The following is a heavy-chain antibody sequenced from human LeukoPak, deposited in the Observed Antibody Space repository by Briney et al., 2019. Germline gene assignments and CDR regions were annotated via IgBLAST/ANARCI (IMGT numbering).Heavy chain of an antibody. V-gene: IGHV3-64*04. CDR2: ISSNGGST. CDR3: ARGRSMDG. CDR1: GSTFSNYA. J-gene: IGHJ6*02. Sequence: AGTLRLSCSASGSTFSNYAMHWIRQAPGKGLEYVSAISSNGGSTYYADFVKGRFTISRDNAKNSLYLQMNSRRAEDTAVYYCARGRSMDGWGQGTTVTVSS.